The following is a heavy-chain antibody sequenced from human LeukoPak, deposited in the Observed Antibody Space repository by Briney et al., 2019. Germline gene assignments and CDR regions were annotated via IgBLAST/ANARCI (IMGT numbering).Heavy chain of an antibody. J-gene: IGHJ4*02. CDR3: ARALKVRYFDWLLPRC. V-gene: IGHV3-30*04. CDR2: ISYDGSNK. Sequence: PGRSLRLSCAASGFTFSSYAMHWVRQAPGKGLEWVAVISYDGSNKYYADSVKGRFTISRDNSKNTLYLQMNSLRAEDTAVYYCARALKVRYFDWLLPRCWGQGTLVTVSS. D-gene: IGHD3-9*01. CDR1: GFTFSSYA.